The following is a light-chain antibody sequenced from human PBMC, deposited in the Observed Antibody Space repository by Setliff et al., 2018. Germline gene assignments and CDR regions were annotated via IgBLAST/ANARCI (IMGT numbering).Light chain of an antibody. J-gene: IGLJ1*01. V-gene: IGLV2-14*03. CDR3: ISYLYSQALYV. Sequence: QSVLTQPASVSGSPGQTIILSCTGTGSDVGGYDYISWYQLHPGKVPKLMIYDVINRPSGVSDRSSGSKSGNTASLTISGLQAEDEATYYCISYLYSQALYVFGTGTKVTVL. CDR1: GSDVGGYDY. CDR2: DVI.